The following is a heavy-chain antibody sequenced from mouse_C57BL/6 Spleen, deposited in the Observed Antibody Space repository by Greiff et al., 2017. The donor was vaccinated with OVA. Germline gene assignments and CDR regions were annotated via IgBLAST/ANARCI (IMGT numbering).Heavy chain of an antibody. V-gene: IGHV1-62-2*01. J-gene: IGHJ1*03. CDR2: FYPGSGSI. D-gene: IGHD4-1*01. CDR1: GYTFTEYT. CDR3: ARRDPHNWDWYFDD. Sequence: VQVVESGAELVKPGASVKLSCKASGYTFTEYTIHWVKQRSGQGLEWIGWFYPGSGSIKYNEKFKDKATLTADKSSSTVYMELSRLTSEDAAVYFGARRDPHNWDWYFDDWGTGTTVTVSS.